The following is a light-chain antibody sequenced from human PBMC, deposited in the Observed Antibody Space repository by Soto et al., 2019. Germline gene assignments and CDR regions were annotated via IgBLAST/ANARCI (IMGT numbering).Light chain of an antibody. CDR1: QSVSSRY. V-gene: IGKV3D-7*01. CDR2: GAS. J-gene: IGKJ3*01. Sequence: PGERVTLSCRASQSVSSRYLTWYQQKPGQAPRLLIYGASTRATSIPARFSGSGSGTDFTLTISGLQPEDFAVYYCQQDYTRFPVGPGTKVDIK. CDR3: QQDYTRFP.